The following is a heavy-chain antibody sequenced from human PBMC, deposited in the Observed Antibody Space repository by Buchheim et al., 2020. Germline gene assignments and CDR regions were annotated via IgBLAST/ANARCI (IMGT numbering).Heavy chain of an antibody. Sequence: QVQLVESGGGVVQPGRSLRLSCAASGFTFSSYGMHWVRQAPGKGLEWVAVIWYDGSNKYYADSVKGRFTISRDNSKNTLDLQMNSLRAEDTAVYYCARPYYYGSGSSSRYYYYGMDVWGQGTT. CDR1: GFTFSSYG. CDR3: ARPYYYGSGSSSRYYYYGMDV. J-gene: IGHJ6*02. CDR2: IWYDGSNK. D-gene: IGHD3-10*01. V-gene: IGHV3-33*01.